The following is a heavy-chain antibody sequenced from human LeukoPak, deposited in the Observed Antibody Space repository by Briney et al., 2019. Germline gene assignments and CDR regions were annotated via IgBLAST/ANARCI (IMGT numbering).Heavy chain of an antibody. CDR2: ISSSSYT. CDR3: ARIGGRGYFDL. J-gene: IGHJ2*01. D-gene: IGHD4-23*01. CDR1: GFTFGDYA. Sequence: PGGSLRLSCTTSGFTFGDYAVSWIRQAPGKGLEWVSCISSSSYTNYADSVKGRFTISRDNAKNSLYLQMNSLRAEDTAVYYCARIGGRGYFDLWGRGTLVTVSS. V-gene: IGHV3-11*06.